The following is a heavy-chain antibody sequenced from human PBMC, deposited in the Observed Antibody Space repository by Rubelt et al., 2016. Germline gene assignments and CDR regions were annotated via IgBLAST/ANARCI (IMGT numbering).Heavy chain of an antibody. CDR3: ATADDYSSFDGMDV. CDR1: GYTLTELS. Sequence: QVQLVQSGAEVKKPGASVKVSCKVSGYTLTELSMHWVRQAPGKGLEWMGGFDPEDGETFYARKFQGRVAMTEDKSTDTAYMELSSLRSEDTAVYYCATADDYSSFDGMDVWGQGTTVTVSS. D-gene: IGHD4-11*01. J-gene: IGHJ6*02. V-gene: IGHV1-24*01. CDR2: FDPEDGET.